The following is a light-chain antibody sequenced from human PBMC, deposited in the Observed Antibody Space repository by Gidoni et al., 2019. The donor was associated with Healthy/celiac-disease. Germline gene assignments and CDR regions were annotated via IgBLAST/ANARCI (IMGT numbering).Light chain of an antibody. CDR1: QSVSSY. Sequence: EIVLTQSPATLSLSPGERATLSCRARQSVSSYLAWYQQNPGQAPRLLIYDASNRATGIPARFSGSGSGTDFTLTISSLEPEDFAVYYCQQRSNWPPRLTFGGGTKVEIK. V-gene: IGKV3-11*01. CDR3: QQRSNWPPRLT. J-gene: IGKJ4*01. CDR2: DAS.